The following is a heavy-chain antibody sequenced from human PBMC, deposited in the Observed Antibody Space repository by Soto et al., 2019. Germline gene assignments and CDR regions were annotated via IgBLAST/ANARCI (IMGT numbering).Heavy chain of an antibody. CDR2: IYYNGNT. J-gene: IGHJ4*02. V-gene: IGHV4-59*11. CDR1: GGSISNHY. D-gene: IGHD3-16*02. CDR3: ARTYDYIWGSYRFDY. Sequence: PSETLSLTCTVSGGSISNHYWSWIRQPPGKGLEWIGYIYYNGNTNYNPPLKSRVTMSVDTSKNQISLKLSSVTAADTAVYYCARTYDYIWGSYRFDYWGQGTLVTVSS.